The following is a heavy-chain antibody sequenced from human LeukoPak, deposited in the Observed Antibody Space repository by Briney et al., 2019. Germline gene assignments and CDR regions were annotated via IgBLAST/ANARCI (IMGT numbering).Heavy chain of an antibody. V-gene: IGHV3-48*03. D-gene: IGHD2/OR15-2a*01. CDR1: GFTFSSYE. J-gene: IGHJ6*03. CDR3: AKDGSMPWGYYMDV. Sequence: GGSLRLFCAASGFTFSSYEMNWVRQAPGKGLEWVSYISSSGSTIYYADSVKGRFTISRDNAKNSLYLEMNSLRAEDTAVYYCAKDGSMPWGYYMDVWGKGTTVTISS. CDR2: ISSSGSTI.